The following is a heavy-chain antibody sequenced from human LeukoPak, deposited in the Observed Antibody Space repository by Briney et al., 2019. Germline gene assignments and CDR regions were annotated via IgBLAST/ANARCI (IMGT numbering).Heavy chain of an antibody. D-gene: IGHD3-16*02. CDR3: ARCDYVWGNYRYRPILYFEF. CDR1: GYTFTSYY. Sequence: ASVKVSCKASGYTFTSYYMHWVRQAPGQGLEWMGIINPSGGSTSYAQKFQGRVTMTRDTSTSTVYMELSSLRSEDTAVYYCARCDYVWGNYRYRPILYFEFWGQGSLVTVSS. V-gene: IGHV1-46*01. J-gene: IGHJ4*02. CDR2: INPSGGST.